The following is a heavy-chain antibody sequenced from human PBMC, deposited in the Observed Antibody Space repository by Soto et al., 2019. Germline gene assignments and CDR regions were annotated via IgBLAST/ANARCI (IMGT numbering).Heavy chain of an antibody. Sequence: HPGGSLRLSCAASGFPFIMYWMHWVRQVPGKGPEWVSRINDDGISTNYADSVKGRFTISRDNAKNTLYLQMNALRVEDTAVYYCTRGPRSTSTGTGAFWGQGTLVTVSS. CDR2: INDDGIST. CDR3: TRGPRSTSTGTGAF. V-gene: IGHV3-74*01. J-gene: IGHJ4*02. CDR1: GFPFIMYW. D-gene: IGHD1-1*01.